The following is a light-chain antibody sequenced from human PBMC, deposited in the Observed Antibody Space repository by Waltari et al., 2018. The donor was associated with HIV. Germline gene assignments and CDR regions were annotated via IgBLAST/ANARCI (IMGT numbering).Light chain of an antibody. Sequence: EIVLTQSPGTLSLSPGERATLSCRASQSISSSDLAWYQKNPGQAPRLLVYGASSGATGIPDRFSGSVSGTDFTLTISRLEPEDFAVYYCQQYGNSPLTFGGGTKVEIK. J-gene: IGKJ4*01. V-gene: IGKV3-20*01. CDR1: QSISSSD. CDR2: GAS. CDR3: QQYGNSPLT.